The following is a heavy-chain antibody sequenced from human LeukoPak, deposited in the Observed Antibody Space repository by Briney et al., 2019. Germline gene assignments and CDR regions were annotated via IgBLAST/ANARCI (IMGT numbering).Heavy chain of an antibody. CDR1: GGSISNYY. V-gene: IGHV4-59*01. CDR3: ARDRSPEGYYDSSHWDYYHGMDV. Sequence: SETLSLTCTVSGGSISNYYWSWIRQPPGKGREWIGYIYYIGSTNYNPSLKSRVTISVDTSKNQFSLNLSSVTAADTAMYYCARDRSPEGYYDSSHWDYYHGMDVWGQGTTVTVSS. D-gene: IGHD3-22*01. CDR2: IYYIGST. J-gene: IGHJ6*02.